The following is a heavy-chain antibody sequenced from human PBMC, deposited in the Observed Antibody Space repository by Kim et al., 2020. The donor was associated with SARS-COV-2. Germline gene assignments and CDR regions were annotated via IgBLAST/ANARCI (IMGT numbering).Heavy chain of an antibody. D-gene: IGHD2-2*02. V-gene: IGHV4-34*01. CDR2: IHQSGST. CDR1: GGSFSGHY. J-gene: IGHJ6*02. Sequence: SETLSLTCAVYGGSFSGHYWSWIRQPPGKGLEWIGEIHQSGSTNYNPSLKSRVTISIDTSKNQFSLKLSSVTDADTGFYYCARGRAGVVPAPILGIGPHYGYVIMVVWGHGTTVPVSS. CDR3: ARGRAGVVPAPILGIGPHYGYVIMVV.